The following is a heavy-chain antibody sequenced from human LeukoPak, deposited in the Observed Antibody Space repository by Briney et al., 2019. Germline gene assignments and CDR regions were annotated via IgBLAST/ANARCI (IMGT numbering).Heavy chain of an antibody. CDR3: ARGETTTDY. D-gene: IGHD4-17*01. Sequence: GGSLRLSCAASGFTLSSNYMSWVRQAPGKGLEWVSVIYSGGSTYYADSVKCRFTLSRHNSKNTLYLQMNSLRAEDTAVYYCARGETTTDYWGQGTLVTVSS. V-gene: IGHV3-53*04. CDR2: IYSGGST. CDR1: GFTLSSNY. J-gene: IGHJ4*02.